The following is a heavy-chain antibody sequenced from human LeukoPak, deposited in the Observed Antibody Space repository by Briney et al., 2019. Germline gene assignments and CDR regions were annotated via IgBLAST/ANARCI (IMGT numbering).Heavy chain of an antibody. CDR2: INPSGLST. J-gene: IGHJ5*02. D-gene: IGHD1-14*01. Sequence: ASVKVSCKASGFTFTNYYMHWVRQAPGQGLEWMGLINPSGLSTQYAQKFQGRVTMTRDTSTSTVHMELSSLRSEDTAVYYCVRDNSARDNSGTVGWWLDPWGQGTLVTVSS. CDR1: GFTFTNYY. V-gene: IGHV1-46*01. CDR3: VRDNSARDNSGTVGWWLDP.